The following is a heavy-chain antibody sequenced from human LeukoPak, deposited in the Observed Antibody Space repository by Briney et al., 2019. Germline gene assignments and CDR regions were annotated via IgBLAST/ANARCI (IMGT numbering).Heavy chain of an antibody. Sequence: GGSLRLSCVASGFTFSSYAMHWVRQAPGKGLEWVAVIPYDGRNKYYADSVKGRFTISRDNTRNTLYLQMNSLRVEDTAVYYCAREEEQWLAYGMDVWGQGTTVTVSS. D-gene: IGHD6-19*01. J-gene: IGHJ6*02. CDR3: AREEEQWLAYGMDV. CDR2: IPYDGRNK. CDR1: GFTFSSYA. V-gene: IGHV3-30*04.